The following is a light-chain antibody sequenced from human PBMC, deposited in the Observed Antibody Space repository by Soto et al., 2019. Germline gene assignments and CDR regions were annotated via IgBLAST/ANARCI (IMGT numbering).Light chain of an antibody. CDR1: SSNIGAGYD. CDR3: QSYDSSLSGYV. J-gene: IGLJ1*01. CDR2: GTS. V-gene: IGLV1-40*01. Sequence: QSVLTQPPSVSGAPGQRVTISCTGSSSNIGAGYDVHWYQQLPGTAPKLLIYGTSNRPSGVPDRFSGSKSGPSAALAITGLQAEDEADYYCQSYDSSLSGYVCGTGTKVTVL.